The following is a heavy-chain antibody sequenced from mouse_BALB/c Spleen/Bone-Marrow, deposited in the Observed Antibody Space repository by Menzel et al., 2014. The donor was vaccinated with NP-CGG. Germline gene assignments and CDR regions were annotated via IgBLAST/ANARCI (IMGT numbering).Heavy chain of an antibody. D-gene: IGHD2-1*01. CDR1: GFTFSSYT. CDR2: ISSGGSYT. CDR3: TRDRYYGNSFAY. J-gene: IGHJ3*01. V-gene: IGHV5-6-4*01. Sequence: EVKLVESGGGLVKPGGSLKLSCAASGFTFSSYTMSWIRQTPEKRLERVATISSGGSYTYYPDSVKGRFTISRDNAKNTLYLQMISLKSEDTAMYYCTRDRYYGNSFAYWGQGTLVTVSA.